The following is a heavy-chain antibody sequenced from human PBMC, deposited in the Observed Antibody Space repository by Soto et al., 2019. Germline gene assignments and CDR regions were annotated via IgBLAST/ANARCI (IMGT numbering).Heavy chain of an antibody. CDR1: GVSITDYY. V-gene: IGHV4-59*08. Sequence: SETLSLTCTVSGVSITDYYWSWVRQPPGKGLEWIGYMYYNGRTDYSPSLKSRVTMSVDTSKNQFSLRLSSVTAADTAVYYCARRIHWGELSPKYYYYYLDVWGKGTTVTVSS. D-gene: IGHD3-16*02. CDR2: MYYNGRT. CDR3: ARRIHWGELSPKYYYYYLDV. J-gene: IGHJ6*03.